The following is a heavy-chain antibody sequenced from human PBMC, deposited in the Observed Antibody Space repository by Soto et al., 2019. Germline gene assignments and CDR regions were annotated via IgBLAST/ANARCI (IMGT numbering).Heavy chain of an antibody. D-gene: IGHD5-12*01. Sequence: SPTLSLTCAISGDSVSSNSAAWNWIRQSPSRGLEWLGRTYYRSKWYNDYAVSVKSRITINPDTSKNQFSLQLNSVTPEDTAVYDCARRVGSDFPYYYGMDVWSQGTMVTVSS. V-gene: IGHV6-1*01. J-gene: IGHJ6*02. CDR3: ARRVGSDFPYYYGMDV. CDR1: GDSVSSNSAA. CDR2: TYYRSKWYN.